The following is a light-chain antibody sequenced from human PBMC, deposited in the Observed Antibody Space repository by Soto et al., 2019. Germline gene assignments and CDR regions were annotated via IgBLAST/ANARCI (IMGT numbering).Light chain of an antibody. V-gene: IGKV1-12*02. Sequence: DIHMTQSPSSVSASVGDRVTITCRASQGITSWLVWYQQKPGKAPKLLIYAASSLQSGVPSRFSGSGSGTDFTLTISSLQPEDFATYYCQQSYSTLWTFGQGTKVDIK. CDR2: AAS. J-gene: IGKJ1*01. CDR1: QGITSW. CDR3: QQSYSTLWT.